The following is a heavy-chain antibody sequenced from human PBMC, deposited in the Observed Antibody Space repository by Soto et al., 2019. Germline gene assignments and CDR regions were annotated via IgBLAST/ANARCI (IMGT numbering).Heavy chain of an antibody. D-gene: IGHD3-22*01. V-gene: IGHV1-3*01. CDR3: ARGGYLDSSNYLAY. J-gene: IGHJ4*02. CDR2: INPGNGNT. Sequence: QVQRVQSGAEVKKPGASVKVSCKASGYTFTSYGINWVRQAPGRGLEWMGWINPGNGNTKYSQQFQGRVIIDRDTSASTAYMELSSLRSEDTAVYDCARGGYLDSSNYLAYWGLGTLVTVSS. CDR1: GYTFTSYG.